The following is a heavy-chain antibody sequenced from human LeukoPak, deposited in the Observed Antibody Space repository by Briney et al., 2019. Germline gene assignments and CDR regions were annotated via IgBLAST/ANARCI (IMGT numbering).Heavy chain of an antibody. CDR2: IRYDGSNK. CDR1: GFTFSSYG. CDR3: AKDGTDCSSTSCYSGYYYYYMDV. V-gene: IGHV3-30*02. Sequence: GGSLRLSCAASGFTFSSYGMHWVRQAPGKGLEWVAFIRYDGSNKYYADSVKGRFTISRDNSKNTLYLQMNSLRAEDTAVYYCAKDGTDCSSTSCYSGYYYYYMDVWGKGTTVTVSS. D-gene: IGHD2-2*02. J-gene: IGHJ6*03.